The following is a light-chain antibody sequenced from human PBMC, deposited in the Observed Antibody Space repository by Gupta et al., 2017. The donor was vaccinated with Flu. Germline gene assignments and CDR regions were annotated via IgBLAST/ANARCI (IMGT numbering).Light chain of an antibody. CDR2: SNN. J-gene: IGLJ3*02. Sequence: QSVLTHPPSASGTPGQRVTIYCPGSSSNIGGNTVNWYQQLPGTAPKLVVYSNNQRPSGVPDRFSGSKSGPSASLAISGLQSEDEADYYCAAWDDSLNGRVFGGGTKLTVL. V-gene: IGLV1-44*01. CDR1: SSNIGGNT. CDR3: AAWDDSLNGRV.